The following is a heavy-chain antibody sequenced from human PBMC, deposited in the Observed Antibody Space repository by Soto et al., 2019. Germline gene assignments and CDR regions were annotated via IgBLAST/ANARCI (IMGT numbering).Heavy chain of an antibody. CDR2: IIPIFGTA. CDR1: GGTFSSYA. Sequence: QVQLVQSGAEVKKPGSSVKVSCKASGGTFSSYAISWVRQAPGQGLEWMGGIIPIFGTANYAQKFQGRATITADEATSTAYMELSSLRSEDTAVYYCARAHIVLVPAAKWYNWFDPWGQGTLVTVSS. CDR3: ARAHIVLVPAAKWYNWFDP. J-gene: IGHJ5*02. D-gene: IGHD2-2*01. V-gene: IGHV1-69*12.